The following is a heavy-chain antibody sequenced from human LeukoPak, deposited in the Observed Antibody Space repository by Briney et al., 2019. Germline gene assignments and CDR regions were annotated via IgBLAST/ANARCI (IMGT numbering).Heavy chain of an antibody. CDR1: GYTFTSYG. CDR3: AREGPYDFWSGYYNDY. D-gene: IGHD3-3*01. Sequence: ASVKVSCKASGYTFTSYGISWVRQAPGQGREWMGWISAYNGNTNYAQKLQGRVTMTTDTSTSTAYMELRSLRSDDTAVYYCAREGPYDFWSGYYNDYWGQGTLVTVSS. CDR2: ISAYNGNT. V-gene: IGHV1-18*01. J-gene: IGHJ4*02.